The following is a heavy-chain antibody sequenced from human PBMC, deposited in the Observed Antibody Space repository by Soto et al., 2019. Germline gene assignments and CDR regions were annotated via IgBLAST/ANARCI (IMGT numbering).Heavy chain of an antibody. CDR3: ARRIAVAGLDWFDP. CDR1: GFTFSSYE. V-gene: IGHV3-48*03. CDR2: ISSSGSTI. D-gene: IGHD6-19*01. Sequence: LRLSCAASGFTFSSYEMNWVRQAPGKGLEWVSYISSSGSTIYYADSVKGRFTISRDNAKNSLYLQMNSLRAEDTAVYYCARRIAVAGLDWFDPWGQGTLVTVSS. J-gene: IGHJ5*02.